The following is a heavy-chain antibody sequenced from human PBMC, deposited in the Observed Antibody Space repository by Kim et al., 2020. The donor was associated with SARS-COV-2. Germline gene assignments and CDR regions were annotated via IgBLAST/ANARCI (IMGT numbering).Heavy chain of an antibody. Sequence: RYGPSFQGQGTISADKSISTAYLQWSSLKASDTAMYYCAKLHLTRDMDVWGQGTTVTVSS. D-gene: IGHD3-9*01. V-gene: IGHV5-51*01. CDR3: AKLHLTRDMDV. J-gene: IGHJ6*02.